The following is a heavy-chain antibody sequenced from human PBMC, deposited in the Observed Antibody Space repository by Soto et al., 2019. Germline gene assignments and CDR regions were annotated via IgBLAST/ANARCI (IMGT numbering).Heavy chain of an antibody. CDR2: IYTIWST. D-gene: IGHD1-26*01. Sequence: SETLSLTCTVSGGSISSYYGSWIRQPAGKGLEWIGRIYTIWSTNYNPPLKSRVTMSVDTSKNQFSLKLSSVTAADTAVYYCARVVGGSYYREGFDPWGQGTLVTVSS. J-gene: IGHJ5*02. CDR1: GGSISSYY. CDR3: ARVVGGSYYREGFDP. V-gene: IGHV4-4*07.